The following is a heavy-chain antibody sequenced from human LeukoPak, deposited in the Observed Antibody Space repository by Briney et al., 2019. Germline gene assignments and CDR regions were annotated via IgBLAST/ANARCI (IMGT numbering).Heavy chain of an antibody. J-gene: IGHJ4*02. D-gene: IGHD3-22*01. Sequence: GGSLRLSWAASGFTFGDYAIHWVRQVPGKGLEWVSRISWNSGSIGYAASVKGRFMISRDNTKNSLYLQMNSLRPEDMALYYCAKGVDNRGYYYYFDHWGRGTLVTVSS. CDR2: ISWNSGSI. CDR3: AKGVDNRGYYYYFDH. V-gene: IGHV3-9*03. CDR1: GFTFGDYA.